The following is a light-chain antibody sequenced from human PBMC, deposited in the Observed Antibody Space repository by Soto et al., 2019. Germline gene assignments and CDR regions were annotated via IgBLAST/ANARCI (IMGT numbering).Light chain of an antibody. CDR2: DAY. J-gene: IGKJ5*01. CDR1: QNIKKY. CDR3: EQYENRHT. V-gene: IGKV1-33*01. Sequence: IRMNLSPSSXSASRFYIVPTPCQASQNIKKYLNWYKQKPGRXPXXXIYDAYNLEAGVSSRFRGSGYGTDSTFTRRSQQHEDSATYYCEQYENRHTFGDGTRLEI.